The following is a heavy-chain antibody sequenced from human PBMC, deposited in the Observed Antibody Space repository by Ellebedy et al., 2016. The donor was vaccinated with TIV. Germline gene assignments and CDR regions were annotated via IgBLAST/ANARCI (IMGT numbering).Heavy chain of an antibody. J-gene: IGHJ2*01. CDR3: ARDAGYFDL. CDR2: IYSGGST. Sequence: GESLKISCAASGFTVSSNYMSWVRQAPGKGLEWVSVIYSGGSTYYADSVKGRFTISRDNARSSLYLQMNSLRVEDTAVYYCARDAGYFDLWGRGTLVTVSS. CDR1: GFTVSSNY. V-gene: IGHV3-53*01.